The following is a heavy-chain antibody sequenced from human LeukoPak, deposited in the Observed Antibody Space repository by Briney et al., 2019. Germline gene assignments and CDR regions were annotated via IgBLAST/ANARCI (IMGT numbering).Heavy chain of an antibody. D-gene: IGHD5-18*01. J-gene: IGHJ6*02. CDR2: IKQDGSEK. V-gene: IGHV3-7*01. Sequence: PGGSLRLSCAASGFTFSSYAMSWVRQAPGKGLEWVANIKQDGSEKYYVDSVKGRFTISRDNAKNSLYLQMNSLRAEDTAVYYCASGRGYSYGPTFHGMDVWGQGTTVTVSS. CDR1: GFTFSSYA. CDR3: ASGRGYSYGPTFHGMDV.